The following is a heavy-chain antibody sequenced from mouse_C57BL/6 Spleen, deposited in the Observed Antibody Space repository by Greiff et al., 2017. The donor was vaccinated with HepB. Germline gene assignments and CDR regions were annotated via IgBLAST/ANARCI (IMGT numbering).Heavy chain of an antibody. Sequence: EVHLVESGPGLVKPSQSLSLTCSVTGYSITSGYYWNWIRQFPGNKLEWMGYISYDGSNNYNPSLKNRISITRDTSKNQFFLKLNSVTTEDTATYYCARTPLYYGNSLGMDYWGQGTSVTVSS. D-gene: IGHD2-1*01. CDR2: ISYDGSN. J-gene: IGHJ4*01. CDR3: ARTPLYYGNSLGMDY. CDR1: GYSITSGYY. V-gene: IGHV3-6*01.